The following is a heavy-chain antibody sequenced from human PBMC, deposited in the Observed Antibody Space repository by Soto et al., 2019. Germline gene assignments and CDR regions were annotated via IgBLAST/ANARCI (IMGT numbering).Heavy chain of an antibody. Sequence: EVQLVESGGGLLQPGGSLRLSCAASGFTISDHYMDWVRQAPGKGLEWVGRTRNKAKSYTTDYAASVKGRFTISRDDSKNSLYLHMNSLKSEDTAVYYCARYDYGDVDYWGQGTLVTVSS. J-gene: IGHJ4*02. D-gene: IGHD4-17*01. V-gene: IGHV3-72*01. CDR1: GFTISDHY. CDR3: ARYDYGDVDY. CDR2: TRNKAKSYTT.